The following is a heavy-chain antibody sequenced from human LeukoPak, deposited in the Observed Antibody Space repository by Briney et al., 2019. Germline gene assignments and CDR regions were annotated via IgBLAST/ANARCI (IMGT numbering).Heavy chain of an antibody. CDR3: AKSYNGYESKPDY. CDR2: ISNSGGRT. V-gene: IGHV3-23*01. J-gene: IGHJ4*02. Sequence: GGSLRLSCAASGFTFSSYAMSWVRQAPGKGLEWVSSISNSGGRTFYTDSVKGRFTISRDNSKITPYLQMNSLRAEDTAVYYCAKSYNGYESKPDYWGQETLVTVSS. D-gene: IGHD5-12*01. CDR1: GFTFSSYA.